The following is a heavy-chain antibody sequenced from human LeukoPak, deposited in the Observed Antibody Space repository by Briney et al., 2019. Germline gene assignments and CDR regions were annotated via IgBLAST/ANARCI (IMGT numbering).Heavy chain of an antibody. Sequence: PGGSLRLSCAASGFTFSSYSMNWVRQAPGKGLKWVSSISSSSSYIYYADSVKGRFTISRDNAKNSLYLQMNSLRAEDTAVYYCARDPRPEYDFWSGYTTPGDYWGQGTLVTVSS. J-gene: IGHJ4*02. V-gene: IGHV3-21*01. CDR3: ARDPRPEYDFWSGYTTPGDY. CDR2: ISSSSSYI. D-gene: IGHD3-3*01. CDR1: GFTFSSYS.